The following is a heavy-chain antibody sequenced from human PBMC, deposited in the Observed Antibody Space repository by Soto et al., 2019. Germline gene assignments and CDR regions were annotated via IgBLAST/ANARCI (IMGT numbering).Heavy chain of an antibody. V-gene: IGHV1-3*01. D-gene: IGHD6-19*01. J-gene: IGHJ4*02. CDR2: INAGNGNT. CDR3: ARSTGIAVWGDY. Sequence: QVQLVQSGAEVKKPGASVKVSCKSSGYTFTSYAMHWVRQAPGQRLEWMGWINAGNGNTKHSQKFQGRVTITRDTSASTVYMELSSLRSEDTAVYYCARSTGIAVWGDYWGQGALVTVSS. CDR1: GYTFTSYA.